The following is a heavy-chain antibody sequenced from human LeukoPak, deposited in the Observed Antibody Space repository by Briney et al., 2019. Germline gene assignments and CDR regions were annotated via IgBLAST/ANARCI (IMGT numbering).Heavy chain of an antibody. CDR2: VSGSGGST. Sequence: GGSLRLSCAASGFTFSSYAMSWVRQAPGKGLEWVSAVSGSGGSTYYADSVKGRFTISRDNAKNSLYLQMNSLRAEDTAVYYCARDKIQLWLPSPFDYWGQGTLVTVSS. CDR3: ARDKIQLWLPSPFDY. V-gene: IGHV3-23*01. CDR1: GFTFSSYA. J-gene: IGHJ4*02. D-gene: IGHD5-18*01.